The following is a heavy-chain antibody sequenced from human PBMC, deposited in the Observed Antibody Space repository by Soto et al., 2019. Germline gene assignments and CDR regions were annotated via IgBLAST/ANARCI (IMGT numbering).Heavy chain of an antibody. Sequence: PSETLSLTCSVSGGSINTVGYYWTWIRQQPGKGLEWIGYIYYSGSRDYNPSLKSRVSMSVDASKNQFSLNLTSVTAADTAVYYCAKESGGYDSSTRYGLDVWGQGTTDTVSS. CDR2: IYYSGSR. J-gene: IGHJ6*02. CDR3: AKESGGYDSSTRYGLDV. V-gene: IGHV4-31*03. D-gene: IGHD6-25*01. CDR1: GGSINTVGYY.